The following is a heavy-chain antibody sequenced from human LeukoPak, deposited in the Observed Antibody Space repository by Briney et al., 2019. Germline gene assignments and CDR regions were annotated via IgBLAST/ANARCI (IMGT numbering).Heavy chain of an antibody. CDR2: IKSKSERGTT. Sequence: GGSLRLSCAASGFTFSNGWMSWVRQAPGKGLEWVGRIKSKSERGTTDYAAPVKGRFTISRDGSTNTVYLHMNSLKTEDTAVYFCTSNLYCSTSSCYTLDNWGRGTLVAVSP. J-gene: IGHJ4*02. D-gene: IGHD2-2*02. CDR1: GFTFSNGW. V-gene: IGHV3-15*01. CDR3: TSNLYCSTSSCYTLDN.